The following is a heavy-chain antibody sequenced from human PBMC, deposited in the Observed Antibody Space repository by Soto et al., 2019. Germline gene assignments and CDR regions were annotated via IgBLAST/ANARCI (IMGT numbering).Heavy chain of an antibody. Sequence: QVQLVQSGAEVKKPGSSVKVSCKASGGTFSSYTISWVRQAPGQGLEWMGRIIPILGIANYAQKLQGRVRITADKSTSTDYMELSSLRSEDTAVYYCASAWGYDDWSDDYWGQGTLVTVSS. V-gene: IGHV1-69*02. CDR2: IIPILGIA. CDR3: ASAWGYDDWSDDY. J-gene: IGHJ4*02. D-gene: IGHD3-3*01. CDR1: GGTFSSYT.